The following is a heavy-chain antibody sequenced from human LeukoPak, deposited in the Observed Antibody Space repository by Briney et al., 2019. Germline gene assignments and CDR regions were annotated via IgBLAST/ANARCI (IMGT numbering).Heavy chain of an antibody. Sequence: SETLSLTCTVSGGSISSYYWSRIRPPAGKGLEWIGRIYTSGSTNYNPSLKSRVTMSVDTSKNQFSLKLSSVTAAETAVYYCARGIYYDSSGRVYYYYMDVWGKGTTVTVSS. CDR2: IYTSGST. J-gene: IGHJ6*03. D-gene: IGHD3-22*01. CDR3: ARGIYYDSSGRVYYYYMDV. V-gene: IGHV4-4*07. CDR1: GGSISSYY.